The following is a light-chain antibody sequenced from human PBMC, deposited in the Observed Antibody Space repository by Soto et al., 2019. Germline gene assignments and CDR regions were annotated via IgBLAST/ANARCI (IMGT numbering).Light chain of an antibody. CDR1: QSVSIY. V-gene: IGKV3-11*01. CDR2: DAS. CDR3: QQRSNSPPWIN. Sequence: EFVLTQSPATLSLYSVAIAKPSCRSSQSVSIYLAWYQQKPGQAPRLLIYDASNRATVIPAKFSGSGSGTDFTLTISRLEPEDSAVYYCQQRSNSPPWINCGKGQRREIK. J-gene: IGKJ5*01.